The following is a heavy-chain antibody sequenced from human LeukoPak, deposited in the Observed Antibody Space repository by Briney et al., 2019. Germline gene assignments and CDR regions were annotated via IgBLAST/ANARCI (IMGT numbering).Heavy chain of an antibody. J-gene: IGHJ6*03. CDR2: ISAYNGNT. V-gene: IGHV1-18*01. Sequence: ASVKVSCKASGYTFTSYGISWVRQAPGQGLEWMAWISAYNGNTNYAQKLQGRVTMTTDTSTSTAYMELRSLRSDDTAVYYCARDLEYYGSGGDYMDVWGKGTTVTVSS. CDR3: ARDLEYYGSGGDYMDV. CDR1: GYTFTSYG. D-gene: IGHD3-10*01.